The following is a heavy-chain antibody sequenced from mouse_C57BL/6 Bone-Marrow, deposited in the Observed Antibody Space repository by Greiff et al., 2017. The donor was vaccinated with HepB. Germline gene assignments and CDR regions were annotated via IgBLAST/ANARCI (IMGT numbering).Heavy chain of an antibody. D-gene: IGHD2-2*01. V-gene: IGHV1-59*01. J-gene: IGHJ2*01. CDR2: IDPSDSYT. CDR1: GYTFTSYW. CDR3: AREGYDVWDY. Sequence: QVQLQQPGAELVRPGTSVKLSCKASGYTFTSYWMHWVKQRPGQGLEWIGVIDPSDSYTNYNQKFKGKATLTVDTSSSTAYMQLSSLTSEDAAVYYCAREGYDVWDYWGQGTTLTVSS.